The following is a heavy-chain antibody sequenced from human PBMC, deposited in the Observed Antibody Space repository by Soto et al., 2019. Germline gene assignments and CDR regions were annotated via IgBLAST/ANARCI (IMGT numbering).Heavy chain of an antibody. Sequence: QVQLVESGGGLVKPGGSLRLSCASSGFPFSDHYMSWIRRSPGKGLEFLSNISPGTTYKNYADSVKGRFTISRDNAKSSLYLQLNGLRAEDTAVYFCSRGGGGGLFDLWGQGTFVTVSS. J-gene: IGHJ4*02. CDR1: GFPFSDHY. V-gene: IGHV3-11*06. CDR2: ISPGTTYK. CDR3: SRGGGGGLFDL. D-gene: IGHD2-21*01.